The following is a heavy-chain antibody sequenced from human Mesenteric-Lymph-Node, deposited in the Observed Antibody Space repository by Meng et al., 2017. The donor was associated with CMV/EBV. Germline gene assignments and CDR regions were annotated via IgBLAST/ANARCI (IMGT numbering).Heavy chain of an antibody. CDR3: ARGSSYDILTGYFDY. CDR2: INHSGST. CDR1: GGSFSGYY. D-gene: IGHD3-9*01. J-gene: IGHJ4*02. V-gene: IGHV4-34*01. Sequence: QVQLHQWGAGLLKPSETLSVTWPFYGGSFSGYYWNWIRQSPEKGLEWIGEINHSGSTTYNPSFTSRIIISVDTSTNQISLNMSSVTAADTAVYYCARGSSYDILTGYFDYWGQGALVTVSS.